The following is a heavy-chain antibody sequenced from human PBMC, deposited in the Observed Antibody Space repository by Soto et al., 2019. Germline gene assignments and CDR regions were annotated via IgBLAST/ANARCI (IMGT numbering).Heavy chain of an antibody. Sequence: QVQLQESGPGLVKTSQTLSLTCTVSGGSISSGGYYWSWIRQHPGKGLEWIGYIYYSGSTYYSPSLESRVTISVDTSKNQFSLKLSSVTAAYTAVYYCASGVMATVVNYWGQGTLVTVSS. CDR1: GGSISSGGYY. CDR3: ASGVMATVVNY. V-gene: IGHV4-31*03. CDR2: IYYSGST. D-gene: IGHD4-17*01. J-gene: IGHJ4*02.